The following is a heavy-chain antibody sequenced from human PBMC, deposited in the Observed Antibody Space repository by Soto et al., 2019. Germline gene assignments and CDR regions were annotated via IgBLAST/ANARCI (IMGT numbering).Heavy chain of an antibody. CDR3: ARDGPPSDY. CDR1: GYTFTNYH. CDR2: ISAYNGNT. J-gene: IGHJ4*02. V-gene: IGHV1-18*01. Sequence: QVQLVQSGAEVKKPGASVKVSCKTSGYTFTNYHISWVRQAPGQGLECMGWISAYNGNTNYAQKLQGRVTMTTDTSARTAYMELRSLRSGDTAVYYCARDGPPSDYWGQGTLVTVSS.